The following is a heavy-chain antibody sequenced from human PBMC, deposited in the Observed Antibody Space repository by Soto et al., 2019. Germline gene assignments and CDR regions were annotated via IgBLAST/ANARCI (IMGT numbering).Heavy chain of an antibody. CDR2: IIPIFGTA. CDR3: ARWYYLDSSGPKDYFDY. V-gene: IGHV1-69*12. CDR1: GGTFSSYA. Sequence: QVQLVQSGAEVKKPGSSVKVSCKASGGTFSSYAISWVRQAPGQGLEWMGGIIPIFGTANYAQKFQGRVTITADESTSTAYMELSSLRSEDTAVYYCARWYYLDSSGPKDYFDYWGQGTLVTVSS. D-gene: IGHD3-22*01. J-gene: IGHJ4*02.